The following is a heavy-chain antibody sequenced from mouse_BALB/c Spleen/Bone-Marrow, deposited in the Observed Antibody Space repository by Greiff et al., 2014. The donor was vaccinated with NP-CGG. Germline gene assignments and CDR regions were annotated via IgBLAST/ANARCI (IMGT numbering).Heavy chain of an antibody. Sequence: VQLQQSGAELMKPGASVKISCKATGYTFSSYWIEWVKQRPGHGLEWIGEILPGSGSNKYNEKFKGKATFTADTSSNTAYMQLSGLASEDSAVYYCATARATSYYGMDYWGQGTSVTVSS. CDR1: GYTFSSYW. CDR2: ILPGSGSN. D-gene: IGHD3-1*01. V-gene: IGHV1-9*01. CDR3: ATARATSYYGMDY. J-gene: IGHJ4*01.